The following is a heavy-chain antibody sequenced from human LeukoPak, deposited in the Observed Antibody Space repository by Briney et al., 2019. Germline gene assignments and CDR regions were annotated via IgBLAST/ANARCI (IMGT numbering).Heavy chain of an antibody. CDR2: ISYDGSNK. J-gene: IGHJ4*02. Sequence: GGSLRLSCAASGFTFSSYAMHWVRQAPGKGLEWVAVISYDGSNKYYADSVKGRFTISRDNSKNTLYLQMNSLRAEDTAVYYCARDHWIVVLRYYFDYWGQGTLVTVSS. CDR1: GFTFSSYA. D-gene: IGHD3-22*01. V-gene: IGHV3-30*04. CDR3: ARDHWIVVLRYYFDY.